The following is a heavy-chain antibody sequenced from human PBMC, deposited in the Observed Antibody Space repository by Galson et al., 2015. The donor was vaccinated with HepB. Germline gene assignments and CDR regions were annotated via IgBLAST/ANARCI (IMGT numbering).Heavy chain of an antibody. D-gene: IGHD3-16*01. J-gene: IGHJ3*02. Sequence: SLRLSCAASGFTFRSYAMHWVRQAPGKGLEWVAVISYEGSNKYYGDSVKGRFTIYRDTSKNTLYLQMNSLRAVDTAVYFCARDHQTYSWGAGDAFDIWGQGTLVTVSS. CDR1: GFTFRSYA. V-gene: IGHV3-30-3*01. CDR3: ARDHQTYSWGAGDAFDI. CDR2: ISYEGSNK.